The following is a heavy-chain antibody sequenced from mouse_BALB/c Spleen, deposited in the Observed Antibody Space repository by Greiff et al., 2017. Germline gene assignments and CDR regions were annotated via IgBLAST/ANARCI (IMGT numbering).Heavy chain of an antibody. CDR3: ARPHYYGYRAMDY. D-gene: IGHD1-2*01. CDR2: IWAGGST. V-gene: IGHV2-9*02. CDR1: GFSLTSYG. Sequence: VKLMESGPGLVAPSQSLSITCTVSGFSLTSYGVHWVRQPPGKGLEWLGVIWAGGSTNYNSALMSRLSISKDNSKSQVFLKMNSLQTDDTAMYYCARPHYYGYRAMDYWGQGTSVTVSS. J-gene: IGHJ4*01.